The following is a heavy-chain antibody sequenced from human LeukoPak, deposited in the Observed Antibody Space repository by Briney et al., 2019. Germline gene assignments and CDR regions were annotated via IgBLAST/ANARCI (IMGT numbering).Heavy chain of an antibody. V-gene: IGHV4-61*02. J-gene: IGHJ5*02. Sequence: SQTLSLTCTVSGGSISSGSYYWSWIRQPAWKGLEWIGRLYTSGSTIYNPSLESRVTISADTSKNQFSLILTSVTAADTAVYYCARVFWSAFWFDPWGQGTLVTVSS. D-gene: IGHD3-3*01. CDR2: LYTSGST. CDR1: GGSISSGSYY. CDR3: ARVFWSAFWFDP.